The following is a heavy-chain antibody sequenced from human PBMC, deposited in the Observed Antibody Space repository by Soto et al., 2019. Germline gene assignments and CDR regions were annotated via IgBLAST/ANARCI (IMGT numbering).Heavy chain of an antibody. Sequence: SETLSLTCAVYGGSFSGYYWSWIRQPPGKGLEWIGEINHSGSTNYNPSLKSRVTITVDTSKNQFSLKLSSVTAADTAVYYCARGRYYYGSGSYSTGFDYWGQGTLVTVSS. V-gene: IGHV4-34*01. D-gene: IGHD3-10*01. CDR2: INHSGST. CDR3: ARGRYYYGSGSYSTGFDY. CDR1: GGSFSGYY. J-gene: IGHJ4*02.